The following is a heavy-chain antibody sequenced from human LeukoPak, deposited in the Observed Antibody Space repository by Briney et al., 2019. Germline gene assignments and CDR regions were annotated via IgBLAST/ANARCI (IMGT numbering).Heavy chain of an antibody. Sequence: SETLSLTCTVSGGSVSSSSYYWGWIRQPPGKGLEWIGSIYYSGSTYYNPSLKSRVTISVDTSKNQFSLKLSSVTAADTAVYYCARERIVLMVYASGHGYYYMDVWGKGTTVTVSS. CDR1: GGSVSSSSYY. J-gene: IGHJ6*03. CDR2: IYYSGST. CDR3: ARERIVLMVYASGHGYYYMDV. V-gene: IGHV4-39*07. D-gene: IGHD2-8*01.